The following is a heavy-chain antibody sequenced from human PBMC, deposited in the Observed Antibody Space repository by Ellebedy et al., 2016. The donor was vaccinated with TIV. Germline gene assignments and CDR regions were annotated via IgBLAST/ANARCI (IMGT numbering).Heavy chain of an antibody. CDR2: LSYDGSNE. CDR3: VTWDQDYGR. J-gene: IGHJ4*02. Sequence: GESLKISCAASGFTFSSYSMHWVRQAPGKGLEWVAALSYDGSNEYYGDSVKGRFTISRDSSKKTLFLQMNSLRVDDTAVYYCVTWDQDYGRWGQGSLVTISS. CDR1: GFTFSSYS. V-gene: IGHV3-30*03. D-gene: IGHD3-10*01.